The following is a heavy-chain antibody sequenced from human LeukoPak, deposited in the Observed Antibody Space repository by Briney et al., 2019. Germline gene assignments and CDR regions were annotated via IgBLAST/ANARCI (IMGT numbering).Heavy chain of an antibody. Sequence: SQTLSLTCAISGDIVSSNSAAWNWIRQSPSRGLEWLGRTYYRSKWHSYYAPSVKSRITINPDTSKNQFSLQLKSVTPEDTAVYYCARMVGLVSDFWGQGTLVTVSS. CDR3: ARMVGLVSDF. V-gene: IGHV6-1*01. CDR1: GDIVSSNSAA. CDR2: TYYRSKWHS. J-gene: IGHJ4*02. D-gene: IGHD3-10*01.